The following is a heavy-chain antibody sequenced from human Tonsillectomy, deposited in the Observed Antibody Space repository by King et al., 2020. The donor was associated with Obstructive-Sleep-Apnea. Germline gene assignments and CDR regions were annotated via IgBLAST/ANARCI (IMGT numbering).Heavy chain of an antibody. CDR2: INPGGGAT. J-gene: IGHJ6*01. CDR3: AGPLLDCSGVRCFPSYNFYYGIDV. Sequence: VQLVESGAEVKKPGASVKLSCKTSGYTFTSYYMHWVRQAPGQGLEWMGVINPGGGATTYAQKFRGRVTMTRDTSTSTVYMELGSLRSEDTAVYYCAGPLLDCSGVRCFPSYNFYYGIDV. D-gene: IGHD2-15*01. V-gene: IGHV1-46*01. CDR1: GYTFTSYY.